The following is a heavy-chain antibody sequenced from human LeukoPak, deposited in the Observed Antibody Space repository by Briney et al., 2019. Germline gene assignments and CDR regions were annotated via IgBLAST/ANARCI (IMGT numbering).Heavy chain of an antibody. CDR2: IYYSGST. D-gene: IGHD1-26*01. CDR3: ARETRLHSGSYSNDAFDI. CDR1: GDSISRYY. V-gene: IGHV4-59*01. Sequence: SETLSLTCSVSGDSISRYYWSWIRQSPGKGLEWIGYIYYSGSTNYNPSLKSRVTILVDTSKNQFSLRLSSVTAADTAVYYCARETRLHSGSYSNDAFDIWGQGTMVTVSS. J-gene: IGHJ3*02.